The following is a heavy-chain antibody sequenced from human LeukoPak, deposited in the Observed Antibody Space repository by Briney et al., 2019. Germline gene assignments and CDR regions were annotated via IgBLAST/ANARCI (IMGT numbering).Heavy chain of an antibody. Sequence: GGSLRLSCAASGFTFSSYAMPWVRQAQGKGLEWVAVISFDGSNKYYADSVKGRFTISRDNSKNTLYLQMNSLRAEDTAVYYCARDPNCISTSCYPDYWGQGTLVTVSS. CDR2: ISFDGSNK. D-gene: IGHD2-2*01. CDR1: GFTFSSYA. V-gene: IGHV3-30-3*01. J-gene: IGHJ4*02. CDR3: ARDPNCISTSCYPDY.